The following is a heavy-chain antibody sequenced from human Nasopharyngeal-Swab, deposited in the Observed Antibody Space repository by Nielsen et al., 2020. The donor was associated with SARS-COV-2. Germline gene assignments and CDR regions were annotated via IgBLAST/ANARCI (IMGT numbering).Heavy chain of an antibody. Sequence: SETLSLTCAVYGGSFSGYYWSWIRQPPGKGLEWIGEINHSGSTNYNPSLKSRFTISVDTSKNQFSLKLSSVTAADTAVYYCASGTGQEGSYWGQGTLVTVSS. J-gene: IGHJ4*02. V-gene: IGHV4-34*01. CDR3: ASGTGQEGSY. CDR2: INHSGST. CDR1: GGSFSGYY.